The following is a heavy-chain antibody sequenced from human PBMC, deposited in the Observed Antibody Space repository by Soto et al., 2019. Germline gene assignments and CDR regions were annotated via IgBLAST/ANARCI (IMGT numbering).Heavy chain of an antibody. D-gene: IGHD3-10*01. J-gene: IGHJ4*02. CDR2: IYPGDSDT. CDR1: GYSFTSYW. V-gene: IGHV5-51*01. Sequence: EVQLVQSGAEVKKPGESLKISCKGSGYSFTSYWIGWVRQMPRKGLEWMGIIYPGDSDTRYSPSFQGQVTISADKSISTAYLQWSSLKASDTAMYYCATLTPYYGSGSYYPRGLGFFGYWGQGTLVTVSS. CDR3: ATLTPYYGSGSYYPRGLGFFGY.